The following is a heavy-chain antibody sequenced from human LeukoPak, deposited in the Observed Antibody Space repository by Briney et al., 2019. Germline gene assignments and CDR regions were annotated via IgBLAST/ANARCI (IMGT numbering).Heavy chain of an antibody. CDR3: ARDRHCSSTSCYEGFWFDP. D-gene: IGHD2-2*01. Sequence: SVKVSCKASGGTFSSYAISWVRQAPGQGLEWMGGIIPIFGTANYAQKFRGRVTITADESTSTAYMELSSLRSEDTAVYYCARDRHCSSTSCYEGFWFDPWGQGTLVTVSS. CDR2: IIPIFGTA. V-gene: IGHV1-69*13. CDR1: GGTFSSYA. J-gene: IGHJ5*02.